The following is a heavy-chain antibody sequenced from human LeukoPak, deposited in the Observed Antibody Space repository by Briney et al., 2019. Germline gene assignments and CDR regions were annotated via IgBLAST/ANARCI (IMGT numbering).Heavy chain of an antibody. J-gene: IGHJ4*02. CDR1: GFTFGDYA. V-gene: IGHV3-49*04. Sequence: GRSLRLSCTASGFTFGDYAMSWVRQAPGKGLEWVGFIRSKAYGGTTEYAASVKGRFTISRDDSKSIAYLQMNSLKTEDTAVYYCTRLRYFDWLLDYWGQGTLVTVSS. CDR3: TRLRYFDWLLDY. CDR2: IRSKAYGGTT. D-gene: IGHD3-9*01.